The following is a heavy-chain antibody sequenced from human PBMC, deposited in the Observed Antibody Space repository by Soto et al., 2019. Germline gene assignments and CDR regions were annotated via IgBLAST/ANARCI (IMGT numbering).Heavy chain of an antibody. CDR3: ATSIAPRNGNPFDI. CDR1: EYSFTSYW. J-gene: IGHJ3*02. Sequence: PGESLKISGKGSEYSFTSYWIGWVRQMPGKGLEWMGIIYPGDSDTRYSPSFQGQVTISADKSISTAYLQWSSLKASDTAVYYCATSIAPRNGNPFDIWGQGTMVTVSS. D-gene: IGHD6-6*01. CDR2: IYPGDSDT. V-gene: IGHV5-51*01.